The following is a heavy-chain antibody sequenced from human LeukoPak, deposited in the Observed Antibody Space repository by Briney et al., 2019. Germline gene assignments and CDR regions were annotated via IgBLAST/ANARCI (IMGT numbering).Heavy chain of an antibody. CDR2: INSDGRST. CDR1: GLTFSSYY. Sequence: PGGSLRLSCAASGLTFSSYYMHWVRQAPGKGLVWVSRINSDGRSTSYADSVKGRFTISRDNAKNTFYLQMNSLRAEDPAVYYCARGNYYGMDVWGQGTTVTVSS. CDR3: ARGNYYGMDV. J-gene: IGHJ6*02. V-gene: IGHV3-74*01.